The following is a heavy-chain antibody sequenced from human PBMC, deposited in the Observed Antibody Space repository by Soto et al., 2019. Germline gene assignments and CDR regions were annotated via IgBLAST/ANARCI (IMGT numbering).Heavy chain of an antibody. CDR2: IYYSATT. CDR1: GGSISSYY. CDR3: ARAGYDFWSGYRLHYGMDV. J-gene: IGHJ6*02. D-gene: IGHD3-3*01. V-gene: IGHV4-59*08. Sequence: SETLSLTCTVSGGSISSYYWSWIRQPPGKGLEWIGYIYYSATTNYNPSLKSRVTISVDTSKNQFSLKLSSVTAADTAVYYCARAGYDFWSGYRLHYGMDVWGQGTTVTVSS.